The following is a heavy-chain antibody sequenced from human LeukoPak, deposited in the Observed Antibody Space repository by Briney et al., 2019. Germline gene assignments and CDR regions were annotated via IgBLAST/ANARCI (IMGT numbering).Heavy chain of an antibody. Sequence: GGSLRLSCAASGFTFSSYAMTCVRQAPGKGLEWVSTFSSSGGSTYYADSVKGRFTISRDSSKNTLFLQMNSLRAEDTAVYYCAKYCSGGNCYSGLYWGQGTLVTVSS. D-gene: IGHD2-15*01. CDR3: AKYCSGGNCYSGLY. CDR1: GFTFSSYA. CDR2: FSSSGGST. J-gene: IGHJ4*02. V-gene: IGHV3-23*01.